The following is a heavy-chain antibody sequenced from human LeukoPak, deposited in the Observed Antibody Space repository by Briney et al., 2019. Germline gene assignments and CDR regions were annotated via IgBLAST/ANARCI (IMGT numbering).Heavy chain of an antibody. D-gene: IGHD5-18*01. CDR2: ISGNVGST. CDR1: GFTFRSYA. J-gene: IGHJ4*02. CDR3: AKRGYSSGYSYYFDY. V-gene: IGHV3-23*01. Sequence: GGSLRLSCAASGFTFRSYAMNWVRQAPGKGLEWVSDISGNVGSTYYADSVKGRFTISRDNSKNTLYLQMNSLRAEDTAIYYCAKRGYSSGYSYYFDYWGQGTLVTVSS.